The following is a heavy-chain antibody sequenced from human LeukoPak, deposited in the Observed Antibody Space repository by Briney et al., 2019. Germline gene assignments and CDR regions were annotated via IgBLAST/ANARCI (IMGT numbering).Heavy chain of an antibody. V-gene: IGHV3-23*01. J-gene: IGHJ6*02. CDR3: AKVLTGYYYYYYGMDV. CDR1: GFTFSSYA. Sequence: GSRRLSCAASGFTFSSYAMSWVRQAPGKGLEWVSAISGSGGSTYYADSVKGRFTISRDNTKNTLYLQMNSLRAEDTAVYYCAKVLTGYYYYYYGMDVWGQGTTVTVSS. D-gene: IGHD3-9*01. CDR2: ISGSGGST.